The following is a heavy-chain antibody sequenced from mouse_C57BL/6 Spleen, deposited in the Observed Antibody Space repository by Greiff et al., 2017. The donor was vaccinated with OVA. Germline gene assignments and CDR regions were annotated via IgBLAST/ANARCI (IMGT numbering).Heavy chain of an antibody. Sequence: QVQLKQSGPELVKPGASVKISCKASGYAFSSSWMNWVKQRPGKGLEWIGRIYPGDGDTNYNGKFKGKATLTAAKSSSTAYMQLSMLTSEDSAVYFCARGDSNYVGGYYAMDYWGQGTSVTVSS. CDR2: IYPGDGDT. D-gene: IGHD2-5*01. V-gene: IGHV1-82*01. CDR1: GYAFSSSW. CDR3: ARGDSNYVGGYYAMDY. J-gene: IGHJ4*01.